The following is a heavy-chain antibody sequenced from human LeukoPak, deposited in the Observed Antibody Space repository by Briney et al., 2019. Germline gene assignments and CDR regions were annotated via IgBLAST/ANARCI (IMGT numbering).Heavy chain of an antibody. CDR3: AREAQYYFDY. Sequence: PGRSLRLSCAASGFTFSSYGMHWVRQAPGKGLEWVAVIWYDGSNKYYADSVKGRFTISRDNSKNMLYLQMNSLRAEDTAVYYCAREAQYYFDYWGQGTLVTVSS. J-gene: IGHJ4*02. V-gene: IGHV3-33*01. CDR1: GFTFSSYG. CDR2: IWYDGSNK.